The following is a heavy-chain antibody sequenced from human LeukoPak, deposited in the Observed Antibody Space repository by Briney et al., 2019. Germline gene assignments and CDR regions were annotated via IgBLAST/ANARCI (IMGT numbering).Heavy chain of an antibody. CDR3: ARVLGYCSGGSCYLDWFDP. Sequence: GGSLRLSCAASGFTFSSYSMTWVRQAPGKGPEWVSYISSSSSTIYYADSVKGRFTISRDNAKNSLYLQMNSLRAEDTAVYYCARVLGYCSGGSCYLDWFDPWGQGTLVTVSS. CDR2: ISSSSSTI. CDR1: GFTFSSYS. J-gene: IGHJ5*02. D-gene: IGHD2-15*01. V-gene: IGHV3-48*01.